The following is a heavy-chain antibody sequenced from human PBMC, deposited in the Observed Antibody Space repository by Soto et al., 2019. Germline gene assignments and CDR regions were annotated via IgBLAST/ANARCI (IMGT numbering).Heavy chain of an antibody. V-gene: IGHV3-21*01. Sequence: EVQLVESGGGLVKPGGSLRLSCAASGFTFSSHHMNWVRQAPGKGLEYVSSISASGNVVFHADSVKGRFTVSRDNDKSSIFLQMNSLRAEDTAVYYGAREGGRAGWGQGTLVIVSS. CDR3: AREGGRAG. D-gene: IGHD1-26*01. J-gene: IGHJ4*02. CDR1: GFTFSSHH. CDR2: ISASGNVV.